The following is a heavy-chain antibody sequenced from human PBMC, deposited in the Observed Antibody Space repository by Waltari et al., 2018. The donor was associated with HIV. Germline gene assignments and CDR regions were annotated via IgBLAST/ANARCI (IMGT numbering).Heavy chain of an antibody. CDR2: VNPTSGTT. Sequence: QVQLVQSGAEVKKPGASVRLSCKASGYAFTTFYIQWLRQAPGQSPEWMGIVNPTSGTTSYTQRFQGRVTMARDTSTSTAYMELTGLKSEDTAFYYCARGGPLSGPATPFDRWGQGTLITVSS. J-gene: IGHJ5*02. CDR3: ARGGPLSGPATPFDR. CDR1: GYAFTTFY. V-gene: IGHV1-46*01.